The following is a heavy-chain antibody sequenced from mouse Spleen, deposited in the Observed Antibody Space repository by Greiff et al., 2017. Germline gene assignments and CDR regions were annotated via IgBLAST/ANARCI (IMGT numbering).Heavy chain of an antibody. J-gene: IGHJ2*01. CDR2: INPNNGGT. CDR3: ARRAQDSSGPYYFDY. V-gene: IGHV1-18*01. Sequence: VQLQQSGPELVKPGASVKIPCKASGYTFTDYNMDWVKQSHGKSLEWIGDINPNNGGTIYNQKFKGKATLTVDKSSSTAYMELRSLTSEDTAVYYCARRAQDSSGPYYFDYWGQGTTLTVSS. D-gene: IGHD3-2*01. CDR1: GYTFTDYN.